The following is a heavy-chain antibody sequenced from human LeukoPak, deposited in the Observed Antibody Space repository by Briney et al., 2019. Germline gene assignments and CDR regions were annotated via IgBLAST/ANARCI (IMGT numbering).Heavy chain of an antibody. CDR1: GDSISSSGYY. Sequence: SETLSLTCSVFGDSISSSGYYWDWIRQPPGKGLEWIGSIHHSGNTNYNPSLKSRVTISADMSKNQFSLRVNSVTAADTAVYYCARHGMSGSYTYWGQGTLVTVSS. CDR2: IHHSGNT. D-gene: IGHD1-26*01. CDR3: ARHGMSGSYTY. J-gene: IGHJ4*02. V-gene: IGHV4-39*01.